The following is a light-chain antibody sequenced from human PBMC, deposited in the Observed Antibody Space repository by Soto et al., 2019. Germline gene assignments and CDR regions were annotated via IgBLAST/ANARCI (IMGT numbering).Light chain of an antibody. CDR3: SSYTSSSIDYV. J-gene: IGLJ1*01. CDR1: SSDVGGYNY. V-gene: IGLV2-14*01. Sequence: QSALTQPASVSGSTGQSITISCTGASSDVGGYNYVSWYQQHPGKAPKLMIYEVSNRPSGVSNRFSGSKSGNTASLTISGLQAEDEADYYCSSYTSSSIDYVFGTGNKVTVL. CDR2: EVS.